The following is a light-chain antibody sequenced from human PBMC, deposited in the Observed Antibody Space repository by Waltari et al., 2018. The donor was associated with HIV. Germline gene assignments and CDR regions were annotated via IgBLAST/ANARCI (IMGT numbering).Light chain of an antibody. CDR3: SSYTTSSTYV. Sequence: QSALTQPASVSGSPGQSITISCTGTSSAVAAYDYVSWYQQHPGKAPKLMIYDVNNRPSGVSHRFSGSKSATTASLTISGLQAEDEADYYCSSYTTSSTYVFGTGTKVTVL. J-gene: IGLJ1*01. V-gene: IGLV2-14*03. CDR2: DVN. CDR1: SSAVAAYDY.